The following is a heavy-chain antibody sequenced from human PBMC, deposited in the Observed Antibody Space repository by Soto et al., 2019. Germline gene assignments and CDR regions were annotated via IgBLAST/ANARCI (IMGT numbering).Heavy chain of an antibody. Sequence: LRLSCAASGFTLSSYAMSWVRQAPGKGLEWVSTFGGTGGYTYYADSVKGRFTISRDDSKNTLFLHMNSLRAADTAVYYCERGQRHLITYGPFDHWGQGTLVTVSS. V-gene: IGHV3-23*01. CDR2: FGGTGGYT. CDR1: GFTLSSYA. D-gene: IGHD4-17*01. CDR3: ERGQRHLITYGPFDH. J-gene: IGHJ5*02.